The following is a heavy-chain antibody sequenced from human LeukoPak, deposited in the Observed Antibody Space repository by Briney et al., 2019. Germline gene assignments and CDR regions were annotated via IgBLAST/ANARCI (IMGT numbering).Heavy chain of an antibody. CDR3: ARGDSSGYPDC. V-gene: IGHV4-4*02. Sequence: SGTLSLTCAVSGGSISSSNWWSWVRQPPGKGLEWIGDIYQSGRTNYKPSLKSRVTISVDKSKNQFSLKLSSVTAADTGVYYCARGDSSGYPDCWGQGTLVTVSS. CDR2: IYQSGRT. D-gene: IGHD3-22*01. CDR1: GGSISSSNW. J-gene: IGHJ4*02.